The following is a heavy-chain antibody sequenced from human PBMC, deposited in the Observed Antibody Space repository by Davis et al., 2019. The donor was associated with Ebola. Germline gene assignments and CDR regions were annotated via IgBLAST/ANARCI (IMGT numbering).Heavy chain of an antibody. Sequence: PSETLSLTCTVSGGSISSGGYYWSWIRQHPGKGLEWIGYIYYSGSTYYNPSLKSRVTISVDTSKNQFSLKLSSVTAADTAVYYCARVAYSSGWSFDYWDQGTLVTVSS. CDR3: ARVAYSSGWSFDY. J-gene: IGHJ4*02. CDR2: IYYSGST. D-gene: IGHD6-19*01. CDR1: GGSISSGGYY. V-gene: IGHV4-31*03.